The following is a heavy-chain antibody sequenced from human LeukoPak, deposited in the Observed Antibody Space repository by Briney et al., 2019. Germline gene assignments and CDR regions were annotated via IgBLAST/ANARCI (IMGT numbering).Heavy chain of an antibody. CDR1: GGTFSDYA. J-gene: IGHJ4*02. CDR3: ARDDPRGYSFGYQIDY. V-gene: IGHV1-69*10. D-gene: IGHD5-18*01. CDR2: FIPILGTA. Sequence: ASVKVSCKASGGTFSDYALNWVRQAPGQGLEWMGVFIPILGTANSTQKFQGRVTITADISTNTVYMELSSLRSDDTAVYYCARDDPRGYSFGYQIDYWGQGTLVTVSS.